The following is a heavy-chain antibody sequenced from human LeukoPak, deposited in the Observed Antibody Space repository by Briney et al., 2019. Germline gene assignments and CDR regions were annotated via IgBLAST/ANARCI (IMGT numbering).Heavy chain of an antibody. J-gene: IGHJ5*02. CDR1: GYTFTGYY. Sequence: ASVKVSCKASGYTFTGYYMHWVRQAPGQGLEWMGWINPNSGGTNYAQKFQGRVTMTRDTSISTAYMELSRLRSDDTAVYYCAREDGNYDFWSGDNWFDPWGQGTLVTVSS. V-gene: IGHV1-2*02. CDR2: INPNSGGT. CDR3: AREDGNYDFWSGDNWFDP. D-gene: IGHD3-3*01.